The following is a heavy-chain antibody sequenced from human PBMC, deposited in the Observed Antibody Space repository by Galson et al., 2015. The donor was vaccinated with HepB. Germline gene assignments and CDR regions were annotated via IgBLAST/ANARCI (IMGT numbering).Heavy chain of an antibody. CDR2: INPSGGST. CDR3: ARERPLNWNDGPGAFDI. V-gene: IGHV1-46*01. J-gene: IGHJ3*02. Sequence: SVKVSCTASGYTFTSYYMHWVRQAPGQGLEWMGIINPSGGSTSYAHKFQGRVTMTRDTSTSTVYMELNSLRSEDTAVYYCARERPLNWNDGPGAFDIWGQGTMVTVSS. D-gene: IGHD1-20*01. CDR1: GYTFTSYY.